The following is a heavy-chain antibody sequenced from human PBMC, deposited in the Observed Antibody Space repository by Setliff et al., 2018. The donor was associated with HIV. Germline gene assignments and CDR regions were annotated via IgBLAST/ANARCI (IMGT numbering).Heavy chain of an antibody. CDR1: AFEINGYA. V-gene: IGHV3-30*02. D-gene: IGHD3-9*01. CDR2: IAYDSSLT. J-gene: IGHJ4*02. CDR3: ANLKDYHLLTGTP. Sequence: GGSLRLSCAVSAFEINGYAMHWVRQAPGTGLEWLAYIAYDSSLTYYADCVRDRLTVATDNSKNTLYLQMNSLRDEDTAVYYCANLKDYHLLTGTPWGQGALVTVSS.